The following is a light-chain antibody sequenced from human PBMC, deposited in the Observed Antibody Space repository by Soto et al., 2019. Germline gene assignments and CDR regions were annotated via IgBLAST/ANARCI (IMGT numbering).Light chain of an antibody. V-gene: IGLV1-51*01. J-gene: IGLJ2*01. CDR1: SSNIGNNY. Sequence: QSVLTQPPSVSAAPGQTVSISCSGSSSNIGNNYVYWYQQFPGKAPKLLIYHDNQRPSGISDRISGSKSGTSATLGITGLQTGDEADYYCATWDSSLSAEAFGGGTKLTVL. CDR2: HDN. CDR3: ATWDSSLSAEA.